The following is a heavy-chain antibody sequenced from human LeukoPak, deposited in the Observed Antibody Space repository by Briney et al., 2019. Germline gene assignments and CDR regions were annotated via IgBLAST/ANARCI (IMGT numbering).Heavy chain of an antibody. J-gene: IGHJ4*02. CDR1: GFTFSSCW. Sequence: GGSLRLSCAASGFTFSSCWMTWVRQAPGKGLEWVANIKQDGSEKNYVDSVKGRFTISRDNAKNSLYLQMNSLRAENTAMYYCVQFYDRYYWGQGTLVTVSS. V-gene: IGHV3-7*05. CDR3: VQFYDRYY. D-gene: IGHD2/OR15-2a*01. CDR2: IKQDGSEK.